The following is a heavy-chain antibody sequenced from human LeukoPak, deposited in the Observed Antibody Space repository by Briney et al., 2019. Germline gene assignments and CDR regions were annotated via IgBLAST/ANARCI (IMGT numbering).Heavy chain of an antibody. CDR2: ISSSSSYI. J-gene: IGHJ4*02. CDR1: GFTFSSYS. CDR3: ARDHGDYPFDY. D-gene: IGHD4-17*01. Sequence: GALRLSCAASGFTFSSYSMNWVRQDPGKGVGWVSSISSSSSYIYYADSVKGRFTISRDNSKNSLYLQMNSLRAEDTAVYYCARDHGDYPFDYWGQGTRVTVSS. V-gene: IGHV3-21*01.